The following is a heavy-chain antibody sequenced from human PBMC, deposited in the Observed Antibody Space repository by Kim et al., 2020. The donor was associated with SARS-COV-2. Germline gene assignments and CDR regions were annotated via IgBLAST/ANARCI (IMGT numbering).Heavy chain of an antibody. CDR2: IDENGGIT. CDR1: GFTLSSYW. J-gene: IGHJ4*02. V-gene: IGHV3-74*03. Sequence: GGSLRLSCVASGFTLSSYWMHWVRQAPGQGLVWVSRIDENGGITTYADSVKGRFTISRDNTKNTLYLQMVSLRADDTAVYYCSRDVAGQSGEWGQGTLVT. CDR3: SRDVAGQSGE. D-gene: IGHD7-27*01.